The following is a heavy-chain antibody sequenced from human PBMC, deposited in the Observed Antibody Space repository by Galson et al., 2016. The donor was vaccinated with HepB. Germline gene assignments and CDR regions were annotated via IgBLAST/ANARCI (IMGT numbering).Heavy chain of an antibody. Sequence: SLRLSCAASGFTFSSYWMNWVRQGPGKGLEWVANIKQDGSEKDYVDSVKGRFTISRDNAKNSLYLQMNSLRAEDTAVYYCARDSGGPLWFGGLIKYYYYGMDVWGQGTTVTFSS. CDR3: ARDSGGPLWFGGLIKYYYYGMDV. J-gene: IGHJ6*02. CDR1: GFTFSSYW. D-gene: IGHD3-10*01. V-gene: IGHV3-7*04. CDR2: IKQDGSEK.